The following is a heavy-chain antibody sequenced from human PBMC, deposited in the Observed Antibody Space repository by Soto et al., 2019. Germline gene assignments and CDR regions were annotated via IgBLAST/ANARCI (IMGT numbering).Heavy chain of an antibody. V-gene: IGHV2-5*01. Sequence: QITLKEAGPTLVKPTQTLTLTCTFSGFSLSTTGEGVFWIRQPPGKAPEWLALVHWNDDKRYSPSLRPRITIMKGTSRNLVVPSLPILHPVETGTYYCTHRRRGVTSFDYSGLDVWGQGTTVIVSS. CDR3: THRRRGVTSFDYSGLDV. D-gene: IGHD3-10*01. CDR1: GFSLSTTGEG. CDR2: VHWNDDK. J-gene: IGHJ6*02.